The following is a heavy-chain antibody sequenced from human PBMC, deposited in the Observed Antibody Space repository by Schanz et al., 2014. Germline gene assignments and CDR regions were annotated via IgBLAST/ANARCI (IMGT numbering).Heavy chain of an antibody. J-gene: IGHJ5*02. Sequence: QLQPQESGPGLVKPSETLSLTCTVSGGSISSTFYYWGWIRQPPGKGLDWIGTISYSGSTYYNPSLKSRVTISVDTTKTHFSRKLNSVPAADTAVYYCANSMVRGVRMSDNWFGPWGQGTLVSVSS. CDR2: ISYSGST. CDR3: ANSMVRGVRMSDNWFGP. V-gene: IGHV4-39*01. D-gene: IGHD3-10*01. CDR1: GGSISSTFYY.